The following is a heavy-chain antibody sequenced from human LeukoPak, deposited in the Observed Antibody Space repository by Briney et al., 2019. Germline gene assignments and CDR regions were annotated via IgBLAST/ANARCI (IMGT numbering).Heavy chain of an antibody. V-gene: IGHV6-1*01. J-gene: IGHJ4*02. Sequence: SQTLSPTCAISGXSFSSKNSAWNWISQSPSRGLEWGGRTYYRSKSYNEYAVSMRGRITINPDRSTNQFSLHLNSVTPEDTAVYYCARYSGLGVPDFWGQGTLVTVSS. CDR2: TYYRSKSYN. CDR1: GXSFSSKNSA. D-gene: IGHD2-21*01. CDR3: ARYSGLGVPDF.